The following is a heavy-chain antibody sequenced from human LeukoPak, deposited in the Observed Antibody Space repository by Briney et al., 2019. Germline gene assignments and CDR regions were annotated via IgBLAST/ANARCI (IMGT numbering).Heavy chain of an antibody. V-gene: IGHV4-39*07. D-gene: IGHD3-10*01. J-gene: IGHJ4*02. CDR3: ARGSYYYGSGSWEYYFDY. CDR2: IYYSGST. Sequence: SETLSLTCTVSGGSISSSTYYWGWIRQPPGKGLEWIGSIYYSGSTYYNPSLKSRVIISVNTSKNQFSLKLSSVTAADTAVYYCARGSYYYGSGSWEYYFDYWGQGTLVTVSS. CDR1: GGSISSSTYY.